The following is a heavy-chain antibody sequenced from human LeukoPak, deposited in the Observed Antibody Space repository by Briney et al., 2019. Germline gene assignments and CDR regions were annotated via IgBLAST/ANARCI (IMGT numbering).Heavy chain of an antibody. D-gene: IGHD3-3*01. CDR2: ILSGGNNI. V-gene: IGHV3-11*01. CDR3: ARDLSASERAMDV. Sequence: GGSLRLSCAASGFTFSDHHMAWIRQAPGKGLEWISYILSGGNNIYSADSVKGRFTISRDNAKNSMYLQMNSLRGEDTAVYYCARDLSASERAMDVWGQGTTAIVSS. J-gene: IGHJ6*02. CDR1: GFTFSDHH.